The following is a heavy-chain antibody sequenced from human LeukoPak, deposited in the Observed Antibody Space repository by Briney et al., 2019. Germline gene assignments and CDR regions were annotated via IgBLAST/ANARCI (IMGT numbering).Heavy chain of an antibody. CDR3: ARAPDYDILTGYYTNAFDI. V-gene: IGHV4-38-2*02. J-gene: IGHJ3*02. Sequence: PSETLSLTCTVSGYSISSGYYWGWIRQPPGKGLEWIGSIYHSGSTYYNPSLKSRVTISVDTSKNQFSLKLSSVTAADTAVYYCARAPDYDILTGYYTNAFDIWGQGTMVTVSS. CDR2: IYHSGST. D-gene: IGHD3-9*01. CDR1: GYSISSGYY.